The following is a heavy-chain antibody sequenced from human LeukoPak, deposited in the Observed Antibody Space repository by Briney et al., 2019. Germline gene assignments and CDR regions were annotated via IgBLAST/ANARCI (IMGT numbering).Heavy chain of an antibody. D-gene: IGHD6-13*01. CDR2: ISYDGGDK. CDR3: ARGGTSGYSSSLHFWGGNYYFDY. CDR1: GFTFSNSA. J-gene: IGHJ4*02. Sequence: GGSLRLSCAASGFTFSNSAMHWVRQAPGKGLEWVALISYDGGDKFYADSVKGRFTISRDNSNNTLYLQMNSLRAEDTAVYYCARGGTSGYSSSLHFWGGNYYFDYWGQGTLVTVSS. V-gene: IGHV3-30*04.